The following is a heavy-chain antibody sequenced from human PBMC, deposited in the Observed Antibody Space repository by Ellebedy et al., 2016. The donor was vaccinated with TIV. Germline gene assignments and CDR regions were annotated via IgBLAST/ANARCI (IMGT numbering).Heavy chain of an antibody. V-gene: IGHV4-34*01. CDR3: ARDLGIAAAGI. CDR1: GGSFSGYY. Sequence: SETLSLTXAVYGGSFSGYYWSWIRQPPGKGLEWIGEINHSGSTNYNPSLKSRVTISVDTSKNQFSLKLSSVTAADTAVYYCARDLGIAAAGIWGQGTLVTVSS. D-gene: IGHD6-13*01. CDR2: INHSGST. J-gene: IGHJ4*02.